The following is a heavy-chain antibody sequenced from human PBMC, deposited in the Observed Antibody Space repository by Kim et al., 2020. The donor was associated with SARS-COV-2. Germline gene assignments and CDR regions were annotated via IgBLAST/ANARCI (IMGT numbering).Heavy chain of an antibody. V-gene: IGHV3-23*01. CDR3: AKRGFCRSASCGCFDC. J-gene: IGHJ4*02. CDR1: GFTFSNYA. CDR2: ISDGGEST. D-gene: IGHD2-2*01. Sequence: GGSLRLSCVASGFTFSNYAMSWVRQAPGKGLQWVSGISDGGESTYYADSVKGRFTISRDNSKNTLYLQMSSLRAEDTAVYYCAKRGFCRSASCGCFDCWGQGTLLTVSS.